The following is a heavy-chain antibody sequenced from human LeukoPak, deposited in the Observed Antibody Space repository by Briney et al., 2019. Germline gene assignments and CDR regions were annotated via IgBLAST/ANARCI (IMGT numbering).Heavy chain of an antibody. CDR2: IKQNGGET. CDR1: GFTFTTYG. Sequence: GASLRLSCTASGFTFTTYGMNWVRQAPGQGLEWVGNIKQNGGETDYVDTLKGRFTITRDNAINTPYMQMNSLRAEDTAVYYCARVYPLRGPAAMDYWGQGTLVTVSS. D-gene: IGHD2-2*01. J-gene: IGHJ4*02. CDR3: ARVYPLRGPAAMDY. V-gene: IGHV3-7*02.